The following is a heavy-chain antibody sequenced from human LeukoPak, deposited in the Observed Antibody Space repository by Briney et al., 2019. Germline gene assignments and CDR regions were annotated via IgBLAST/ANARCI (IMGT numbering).Heavy chain of an antibody. V-gene: IGHV1-2*02. Sequence: ASVKVSCKASGYTFTGYYMHWVRQAPGQGLEWMGWINPNSGGTNYAQKFQGRVTMTRDTSISTAYMELSRLRSDDTAVYYCARDLIAASFADASDIWGQGTMVTVSS. CDR3: ARDLIAASFADASDI. CDR1: GYTFTGYY. D-gene: IGHD6-6*01. J-gene: IGHJ3*02. CDR2: INPNSGGT.